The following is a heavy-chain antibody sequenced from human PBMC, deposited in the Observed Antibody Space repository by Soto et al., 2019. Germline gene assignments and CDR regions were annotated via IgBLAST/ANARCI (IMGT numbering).Heavy chain of an antibody. V-gene: IGHV4-31*03. CDR3: ARGGTSLRFWKWLPNYGMEV. CDR1: GGSIISGGYY. D-gene: IGHD3-3*01. Sequence: TSQTLSVTCTVSGGSIISGGYYWSWIRQHPGKGLEWIGYIYYSGSTYYNPSLKSRVTISVDTSKNQFSLKLSSVTAADTAVYYCARGGTSLRFWKWLPNYGMEVWGQGTTVTVSS. CDR2: IYYSGST. J-gene: IGHJ6*02.